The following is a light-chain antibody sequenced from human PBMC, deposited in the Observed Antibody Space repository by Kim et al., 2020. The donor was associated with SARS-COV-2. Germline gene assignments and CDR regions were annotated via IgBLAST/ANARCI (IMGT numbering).Light chain of an antibody. Sequence: GHRVTISGFGSSTNIGMNSVYWNQHLPGTAPKLLLYRNNQRPSGVPDRFSGSKSGTSASLAISWLRSEDEADYYCAAWDDSLSVWVFGGGTQLTVL. CDR1: STNIGMNS. CDR2: RNN. J-gene: IGLJ3*02. V-gene: IGLV1-47*01. CDR3: AAWDDSLSVWV.